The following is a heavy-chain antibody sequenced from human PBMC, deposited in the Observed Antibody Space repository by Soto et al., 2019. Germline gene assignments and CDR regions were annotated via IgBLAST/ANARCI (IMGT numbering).Heavy chain of an antibody. CDR1: GYTFTGYY. V-gene: IGHV1-2*02. D-gene: IGHD6-6*01. J-gene: IGHJ4*02. CDR3: ARGGSSSLDY. Sequence: QVQLVQSGAEVKKPGASVKVSCKASGYTFTGYYMHWVRQAPGQGPEWMGWINPNSGGTTYAQKFQGRVTVTRDTSISTAYMELSSLRSDDTPVYYCARGGSSSLDYWGQGTLVTVSS. CDR2: INPNSGGT.